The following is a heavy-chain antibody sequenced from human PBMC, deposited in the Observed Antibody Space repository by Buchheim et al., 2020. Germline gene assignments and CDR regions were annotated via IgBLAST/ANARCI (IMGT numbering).Heavy chain of an antibody. CDR1: GFTFNNYA. CDR2: LSYSDDTT. Sequence: EVQLLESGGGLVQPGGSLRLSCAASGFTFNNYAMSWVRQAPGKGLEWVSALSYSDDTTYYADSVQGRFTISRDNSKNTLYLQMHSLRAEDTAIYYCAPWIQLWFLGGQGTL. V-gene: IGHV3-23*01. D-gene: IGHD5-18*01. CDR3: APWIQLWFL. J-gene: IGHJ4*02.